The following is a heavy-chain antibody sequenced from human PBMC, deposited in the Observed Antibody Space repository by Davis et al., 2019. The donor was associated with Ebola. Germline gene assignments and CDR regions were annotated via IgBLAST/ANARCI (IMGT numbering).Heavy chain of an antibody. CDR1: GGSISSDDYY. CDR3: ARGDILTGFGPPRF. CDR2: IYYRGST. D-gene: IGHD3-9*01. J-gene: IGHJ4*02. V-gene: IGHV4-31*03. Sequence: SETLSLTCTVSGGSISSDDYYCSWIRQVPGKALEWIGFIYYRGSTYYNPSHKSRVTISLDTSKNQFSLSLNSVTVADTAVYYCARGDILTGFGPPRFWGQGTLVTVSS.